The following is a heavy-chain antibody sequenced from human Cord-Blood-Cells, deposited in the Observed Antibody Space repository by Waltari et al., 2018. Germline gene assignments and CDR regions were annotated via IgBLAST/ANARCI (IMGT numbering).Heavy chain of an antibody. V-gene: IGHV4-61*09. D-gene: IGHD2-2*01. CDR1: GGSISSGSYY. J-gene: IGHJ4*02. CDR2: IYTSGST. Sequence: QVQLQESGPGLVKPSQTLSLTCTVSGGSISSGSYYWSWIRQPAGKGLEWIGYIYTSGSTHYNPSLKSRVTISVDTSKNQFSLKLSSVTAADTAVYYCARMCSSTIHYYFDYWGQGTLVTVSS. CDR3: ARMCSSTIHYYFDY.